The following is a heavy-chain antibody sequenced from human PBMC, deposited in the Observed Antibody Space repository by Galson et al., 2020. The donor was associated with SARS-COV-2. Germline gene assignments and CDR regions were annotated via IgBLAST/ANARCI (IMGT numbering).Heavy chain of an antibody. Sequence: SETLSLTCTVSGASIRSGRYHWSWIRQPAGKGLESIGRIYTSGNTNYNPSLKSQVSISLDTSKNQLSLRLRAVTAADTAVYYCARGEFLEFYYYGMDVWGQGTTVTVSS. V-gene: IGHV4-61*02. D-gene: IGHD3-3*01. J-gene: IGHJ6*02. CDR2: IYTSGNT. CDR3: ARGEFLEFYYYGMDV. CDR1: GASIRSGRYH.